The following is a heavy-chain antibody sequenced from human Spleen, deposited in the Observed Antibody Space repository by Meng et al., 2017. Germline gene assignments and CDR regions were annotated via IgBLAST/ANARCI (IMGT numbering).Heavy chain of an antibody. V-gene: IGHV6-1*01. Sequence: VQLQQSGPGLVKPSQTLSLTLVSAGDSVSSNSDAWNWIRQSPSRGLEWLGRTYYRSKWFNNYAESVKSRITINPDISKNQFYLHLNSVTPEDTAVYFCARGGLGLPFDFWGQGTLVTVSS. J-gene: IGHJ4*02. D-gene: IGHD5-18*01. CDR1: GDSVSSNSDA. CDR3: ARGGLGLPFDF. CDR2: TYYRSKWFN.